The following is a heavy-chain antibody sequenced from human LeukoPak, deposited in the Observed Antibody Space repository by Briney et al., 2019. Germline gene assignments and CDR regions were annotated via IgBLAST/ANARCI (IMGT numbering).Heavy chain of an antibody. D-gene: IGHD6-13*01. CDR1: GYTFTSYD. CDR2: MNPNSGNT. CDR3: ARDVCSSSWYSSRLRNGMDV. Sequence: GASVKVSCKASGYTFTSYDINWVRQATGQGLEWMGWMNPNSGNTGYAQKFQGRVTMTRNTSISTAYMELSSLRSEDTAVYYCARDVCSSSWYSSRLRNGMDVWGQGTTVTVSS. V-gene: IGHV1-8*01. J-gene: IGHJ6*02.